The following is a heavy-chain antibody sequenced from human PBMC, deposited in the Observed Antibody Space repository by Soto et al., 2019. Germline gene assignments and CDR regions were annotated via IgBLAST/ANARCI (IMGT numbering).Heavy chain of an antibody. D-gene: IGHD3-3*01. CDR3: ARDHWSDPNDHFDY. CDR1: GGTFSSFA. CDR2: IIPKFGTV. V-gene: IGHV1-69*01. Sequence: QLQLVQSGAEVKKPGSSVKVSCKASGGTFSSFAISWVRQAPGQGLEWMGGIIPKFGTVNYAHKFQGRVTITADESTSTAYMELSSLRSEDTAVYYCARDHWSDPNDHFDYWGQGTLVTVSS. J-gene: IGHJ4*02.